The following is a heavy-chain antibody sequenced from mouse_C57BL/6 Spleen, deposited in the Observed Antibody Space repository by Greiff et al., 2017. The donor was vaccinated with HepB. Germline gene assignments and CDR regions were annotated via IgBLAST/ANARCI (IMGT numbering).Heavy chain of an antibody. CDR3: ARDRTWYFDV. CDR1: GFTISSYA. Sequence: EVKLMESGGGLVKPGGSLKLSCAASGFTISSYAMSWVRQTPEKRLEWVATISDGGSYTYYPDNVKGRFTISRDNAKNNLYLQMSHLKSEDTAMYYCARDRTWYFDVWGTGTTVTVSS. J-gene: IGHJ1*03. V-gene: IGHV5-4*01. CDR2: ISDGGSYT.